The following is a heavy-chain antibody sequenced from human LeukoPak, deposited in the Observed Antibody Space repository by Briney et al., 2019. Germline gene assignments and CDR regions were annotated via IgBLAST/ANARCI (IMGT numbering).Heavy chain of an antibody. D-gene: IGHD2-2*01. J-gene: IGHJ4*02. Sequence: GGSLRLSCAASGFTFSNYNMNWVRQAPGKGLEWVSSISSSDTYIYYADSVKGRFTISRDNSKNALYLQMSSLRAEDTAVYYCAKSQRNDQQVVQRIDYWGQGTLVTVSS. CDR2: ISSSDTYI. CDR3: AKSQRNDQQVVQRIDY. V-gene: IGHV3-21*04. CDR1: GFTFSNYN.